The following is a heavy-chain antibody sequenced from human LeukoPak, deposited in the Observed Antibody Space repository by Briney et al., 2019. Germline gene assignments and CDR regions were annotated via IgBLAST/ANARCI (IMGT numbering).Heavy chain of an antibody. CDR1: GYTFTGYY. J-gene: IGHJ4*02. CDR2: INPNSGGT. V-gene: IGHV1-2*02. CDR3: ARHHLGIGGLDY. Sequence: GASVKVSCKASGYTFTGYYMHWVRQTPGQGLEWMGWINPNSGGTNYAQKFQGRVTMTRDTSISTAYMELSRLRSDDTAVYYCARHHLGIGGLDYWGQGTLVTVSS. D-gene: IGHD7-27*01.